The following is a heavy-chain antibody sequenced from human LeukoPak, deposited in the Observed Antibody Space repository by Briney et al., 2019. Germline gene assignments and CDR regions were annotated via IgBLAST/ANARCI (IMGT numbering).Heavy chain of an antibody. D-gene: IGHD3-16*01. CDR1: GGSINSGGYY. J-gene: IGHJ5*01. CDR3: ARELGGSFDC. V-gene: IGHV4-31*01. CDR2: IYYSGST. Sequence: PSQTLSLTCIVSGGSINSGGYYWSWIRQHPGKGLEWIGYIYYSGSTYYNPSLKSQVTISVDTSKNQFSLKLNSVTAADTAVYYCARELGGSFDCWGPGTLVTVSS.